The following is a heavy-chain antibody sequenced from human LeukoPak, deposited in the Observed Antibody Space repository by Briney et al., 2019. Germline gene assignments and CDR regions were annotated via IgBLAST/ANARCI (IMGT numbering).Heavy chain of an antibody. Sequence: SETLSLTCTVSGGSFGSGSYYWGWIRQPPGKGLEWIGYIYHSGSTYYNPSLKSRVTISVDRSKNQFSLKLSSVTAADTAVYYCARARGADWFDPWGQGTLVTVSS. J-gene: IGHJ5*02. CDR1: GGSFGSGSYY. V-gene: IGHV4-30-2*01. CDR3: ARARGADWFDP. D-gene: IGHD4-17*01. CDR2: IYHSGST.